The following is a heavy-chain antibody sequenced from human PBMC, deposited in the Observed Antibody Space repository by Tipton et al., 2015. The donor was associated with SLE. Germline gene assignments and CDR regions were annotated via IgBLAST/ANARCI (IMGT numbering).Heavy chain of an antibody. D-gene: IGHD6-13*01. J-gene: IGHJ6*02. V-gene: IGHV4-59*08. Sequence: TLSLTCTVSGGSISSYYWSWIRQPPGKGLEWIGYIYYSGSTNYNPSLKSRVTILVDTSKNQFSLKLSSVTAADTAVYYCARQGQQLVRPYYYGMDVWGQGTTVTVSS. CDR2: IYYSGST. CDR3: ARQGQQLVRPYYYGMDV. CDR1: GGSISSYY.